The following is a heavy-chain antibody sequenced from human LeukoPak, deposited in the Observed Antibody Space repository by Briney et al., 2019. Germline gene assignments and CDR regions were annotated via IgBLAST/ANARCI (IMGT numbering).Heavy chain of an antibody. V-gene: IGHV4-59*12. CDR1: GASINDFY. D-gene: IGHD2-15*01. Sequence: SETLSLTCAVSGASINDFYWTWIRQPPGKGLEWIGYVYYGGSTYYNPSLKSRVTISVDTSKNQFSLKLSSVTAADTAVYYCASQTPRACSGGSCYLSAFDIWGQGTMVTVSS. CDR2: VYYGGST. CDR3: ASQTPRACSGGSCYLSAFDI. J-gene: IGHJ3*02.